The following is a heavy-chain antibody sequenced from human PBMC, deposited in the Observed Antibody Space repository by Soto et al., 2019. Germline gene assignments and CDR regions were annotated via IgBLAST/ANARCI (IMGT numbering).Heavy chain of an antibody. D-gene: IGHD2-15*01. Sequence: ASVKVSCKVSGYTLTELSMHWVRQAPGKGLEWMGGFDPEDGETIYAQKFQGRVTMTEDTSTDTAYMELSSLRSEDTAVYYCATHCSGGSCYLPGGYGYYYYYMDVWGKGTTVTVSS. CDR2: FDPEDGET. J-gene: IGHJ6*03. CDR1: GYTLTELS. V-gene: IGHV1-24*01. CDR3: ATHCSGGSCYLPGGYGYYYYYMDV.